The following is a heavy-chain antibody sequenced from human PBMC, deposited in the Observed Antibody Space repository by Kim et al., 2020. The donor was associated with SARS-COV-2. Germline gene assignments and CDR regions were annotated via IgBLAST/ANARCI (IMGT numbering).Heavy chain of an antibody. CDR2: INPNSGGT. CDR1: GYTFTGYY. CDR3: ARDVTTIFGVVYYGMDV. D-gene: IGHD3-3*01. V-gene: IGHV1-2*06. J-gene: IGHJ6*02. Sequence: ASVKVSCKASGYTFTGYYMHWVRQAPGQGLEWMGRINPNSGGTNYAQKFQGRVTMTRDTSISTAYMELSRLRSDDTAVYYCARDVTTIFGVVYYGMDVWGQGTTVTVSS.